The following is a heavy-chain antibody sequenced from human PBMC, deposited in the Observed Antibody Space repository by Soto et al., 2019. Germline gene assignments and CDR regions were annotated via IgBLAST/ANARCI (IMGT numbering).Heavy chain of an antibody. J-gene: IGHJ6*02. V-gene: IGHV3-9*01. Sequence: PGGTPRISCAASGFTFDDYAMHWVRQAPGKGLEWVSGISWNSGSIGYADSVKGRFTISRDNAKNSLYLQTNSLRAEDTALYYYSFVIMVFGPGSGGFAVWAHGPTVTVS. CDR2: ISWNSGSI. CDR3: SFVIMVFGPGSGGFAV. D-gene: IGHD3-3*01. CDR1: GFTFDDYA.